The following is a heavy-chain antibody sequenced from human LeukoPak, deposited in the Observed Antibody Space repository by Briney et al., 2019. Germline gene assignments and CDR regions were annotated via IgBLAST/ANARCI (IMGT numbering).Heavy chain of an antibody. J-gene: IGHJ4*02. V-gene: IGHV4-59*08. CDR1: GGSISSYY. CDR2: IYYSGST. D-gene: IGHD5-24*01. Sequence: SETLSLTCTVSGGSISSYYWSWIRQPPGKGLEWIGYIYYSGSTNDNPSLKSRVTISVDTSKNQFSLKLSSVTAADTAVYYCARHWVEITTPYCFDFWGQGTLVTVSP. CDR3: ARHWVEITTPYCFDF.